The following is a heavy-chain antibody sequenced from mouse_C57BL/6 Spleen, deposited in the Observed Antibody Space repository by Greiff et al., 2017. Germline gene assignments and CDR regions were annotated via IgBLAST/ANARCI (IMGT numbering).Heavy chain of an antibody. D-gene: IGHD1-1*01. CDR1: GYAFSSSW. Sequence: QVQLKESGPELVKPGASVKISCKASGYAFSSSWMNWVKQRPGTGLEWIGRIYPGDGDTNYNGKFKGKATLTADKSSSTAYMQLSSLTSEDSAVYFCASPYYYGSRGPHYYAMDYWGQGTSVTVSS. J-gene: IGHJ4*01. V-gene: IGHV1-82*01. CDR3: ASPYYYGSRGPHYYAMDY. CDR2: IYPGDGDT.